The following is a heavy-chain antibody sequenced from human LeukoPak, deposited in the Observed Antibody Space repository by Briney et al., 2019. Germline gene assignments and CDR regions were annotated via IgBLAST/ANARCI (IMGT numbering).Heavy chain of an antibody. V-gene: IGHV3-30*02. CDR3: AKAPNYYGSGSYYTPYYYYGMDV. Sequence: PGGSLRLSCAASGFTFSSYGMHWVRQAPGKGLEWVAFIRYDGSNKYYADSVKGRFTISRDNSKNTLYLQMNSLRAEDTAVYYCAKAPNYYGSGSYYTPYYYYGMDVWGQGTTVTVSS. CDR1: GFTFSSYG. CDR2: IRYDGSNK. J-gene: IGHJ6*02. D-gene: IGHD3-10*01.